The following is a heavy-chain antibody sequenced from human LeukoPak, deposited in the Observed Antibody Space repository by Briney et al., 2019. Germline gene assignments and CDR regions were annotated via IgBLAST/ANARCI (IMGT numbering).Heavy chain of an antibody. CDR2: ISAYNGNT. D-gene: IGHD6-19*01. V-gene: IGHV1-18*01. CDR3: ARAVVAGTLSLGDFDY. J-gene: IGHJ4*02. Sequence: GASVKVSYQASGYTFTRYGIIWVRQAPGQGLEWMGWISAYNGNTNYAQKLQGRVTMTTDTSTSTAYMELRSLRSDDTAVYYCARAVVAGTLSLGDFDYWGQGTLVTVSS. CDR1: GYTFTRYG.